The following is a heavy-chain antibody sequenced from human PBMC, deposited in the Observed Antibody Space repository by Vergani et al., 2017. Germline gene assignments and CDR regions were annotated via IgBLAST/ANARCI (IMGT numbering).Heavy chain of an antibody. J-gene: IGHJ2*01. V-gene: IGHV4-59*01. D-gene: IGHD6-19*01. CDR3: ASIAVAGSAYFDL. CDR1: GGSLSSSY. CDR2: IYYSGST. Sequence: QVQLQESGPGLVKPSETLSLTCTVSGGSLSSSYWSWIRQPPGKGLEWIGYIYYSGSTNYNPSLKSRVTISVDTSKNQFSLKLSSVTAADTAVYYCASIAVAGSAYFDLWGRGTLVTVSS.